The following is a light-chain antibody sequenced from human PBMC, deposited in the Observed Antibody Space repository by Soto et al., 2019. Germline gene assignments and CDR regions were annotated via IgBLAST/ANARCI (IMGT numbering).Light chain of an antibody. J-gene: IGKJ2*01. Sequence: DIQMTQSPSTMYASVGDRVTITCRASQRISNWLAWYQQKPGKAPKLVIFMATHLETRVPPRFSGMGSGTDFTLIISTLQPDDVATYYCQKYNGYTYTFGQGTQLEIK. CDR1: QRISNW. CDR3: QKYNGYTYT. CDR2: MAT. V-gene: IGKV1-5*03.